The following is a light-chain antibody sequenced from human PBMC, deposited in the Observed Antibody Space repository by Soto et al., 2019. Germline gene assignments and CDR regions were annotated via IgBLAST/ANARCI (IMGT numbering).Light chain of an antibody. J-gene: IGKJ4*02. CDR1: QSVSSY. Sequence: EIVLTQSPATLSLSPGERATLSCRASQSVSSYLAWYQQKPDQAPMLLIYDASNRATGIPAWFSGSGSRTSFPLTISSLAPEDFAVYYCQQRSNWPGFGGGTKVEIK. CDR3: QQRSNWPG. CDR2: DAS. V-gene: IGKV3-11*01.